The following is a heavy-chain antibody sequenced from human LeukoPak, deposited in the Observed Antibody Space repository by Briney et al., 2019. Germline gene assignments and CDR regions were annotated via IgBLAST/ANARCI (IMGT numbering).Heavy chain of an antibody. V-gene: IGHV3-7*01. Sequence: PGGSLRLSCAASGFTFRKYWMAWVRQAPGQGLEWVATIAASGDDRAYEDSLKGRFTIFRDNAKNSLSLQMDSLRADDTAIYYCARNSYGMDVWGQGTTVTVAS. CDR1: GFTFRKYW. CDR2: IAASGDDR. CDR3: ARNSYGMDV. J-gene: IGHJ6*02.